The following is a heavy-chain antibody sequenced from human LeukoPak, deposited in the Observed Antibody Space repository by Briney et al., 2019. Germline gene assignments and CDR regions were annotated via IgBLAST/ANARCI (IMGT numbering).Heavy chain of an antibody. CDR1: GGSISSSSYY. J-gene: IGHJ4*02. CDR3: ARVRYRLAETYIDY. D-gene: IGHD3-16*01. CDR2: IYYSGST. Sequence: SETLSLTCTVSGGSISSSSYYWGWIRQPPGKGLEWIGSIYYSGSTYYNPSLKSRVTISVDTSKNQFSLKLSSVTAADTAVYYCARVRYRLAETYIDYWGQGTLVTVSS. V-gene: IGHV4-39*01.